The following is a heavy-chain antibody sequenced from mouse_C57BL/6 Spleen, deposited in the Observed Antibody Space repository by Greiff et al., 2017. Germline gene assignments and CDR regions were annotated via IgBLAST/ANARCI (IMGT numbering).Heavy chain of an antibody. CDR2: ISDGGSYT. CDR1: GFTFSSYA. Sequence: EVKVVESGGGLVKPGGSLKLSCAASGFTFSSYAMSWVRQTPEKRLEWVATISDGGSYTYYPDNVKGRFTISRDNAKNNLYLQMSHLKSEDTAMYYCARDREIDYFDYWGQGTTLTVSS. CDR3: ARDREIDYFDY. J-gene: IGHJ2*01. V-gene: IGHV5-4*01.